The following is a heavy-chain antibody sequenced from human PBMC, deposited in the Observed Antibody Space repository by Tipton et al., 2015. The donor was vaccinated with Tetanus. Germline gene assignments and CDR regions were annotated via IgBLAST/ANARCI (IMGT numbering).Heavy chain of an antibody. V-gene: IGHV3-21*01. D-gene: IGHD2/OR15-2a*01. CDR1: GFTFSSYS. J-gene: IGHJ4*02. CDR3: ARDERMTGVFDY. Sequence: GSLRLSCAASGFTFSSYSMNWVRQAPGKGLEWVSSISSSSSYIYYADSVKGRFTISRGNAKNSLYLQMNSLRAEDTAVYYCARDERMTGVFDYWGQGTLVTVSS. CDR2: ISSSSSYI.